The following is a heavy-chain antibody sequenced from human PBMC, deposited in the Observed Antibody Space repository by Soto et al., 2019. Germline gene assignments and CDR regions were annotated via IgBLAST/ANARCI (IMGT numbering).Heavy chain of an antibody. V-gene: IGHV2-5*02. CDR2: IYWDDDK. J-gene: IGHJ4*02. D-gene: IGHD3-3*01. CDR3: ARSSYYDFRSGYSTNFDY. Sequence: QITLKESGPTLVKPTQTLTLTCSFSGFSLTTSGAGVGWIRQPPGKALEWLALIYWDDDKHYSPSLKTRLTIVKDTSNNQVVLTMTDMEPVDTATYYCARSSYYDFRSGYSTNFDYWGQGTLVTVSS. CDR1: GFSLTTSGAG.